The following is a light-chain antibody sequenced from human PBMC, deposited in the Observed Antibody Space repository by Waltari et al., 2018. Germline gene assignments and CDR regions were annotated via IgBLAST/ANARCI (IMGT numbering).Light chain of an antibody. Sequence: AIRMTQSPSSLSASTGDRVPITCRASQGISSYLAWYQQKPGKSPKLLIYAASTLQNGGPSRFSGSGSGTDFTLTISCLQSEDFATYYCQQYYSYPRTFGQGTKVEIK. CDR3: QQYYSYPRT. J-gene: IGKJ1*01. CDR2: AAS. V-gene: IGKV1-8*01. CDR1: QGISSY.